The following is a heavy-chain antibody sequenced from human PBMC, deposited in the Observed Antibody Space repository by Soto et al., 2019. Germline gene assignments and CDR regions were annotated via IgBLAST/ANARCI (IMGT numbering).Heavy chain of an antibody. D-gene: IGHD5-12*01. CDR2: ISSSGSTI. V-gene: IGHV3-48*01. CDR1: GFIFSRYT. Sequence: EVQLVESGGGLVQPGGSLRLSCAASGFIFSRYTMNWVRQAPGKGLEWVSYISSSGSTIYYADSVKGRFTISRDNAKNSLYRQMNRLRAEDTAVYYCARDLMAEEMATIAWGQGTPVSVSS. CDR3: ARDLMAEEMATIA. J-gene: IGHJ4*02.